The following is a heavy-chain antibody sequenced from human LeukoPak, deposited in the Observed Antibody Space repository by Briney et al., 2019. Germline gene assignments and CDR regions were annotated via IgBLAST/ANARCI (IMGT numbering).Heavy chain of an antibody. CDR2: ISYDGLNK. D-gene: IGHD3-10*01. V-gene: IGHV3-30*03. CDR1: GLTFSNYG. Sequence: PGRSLRLSCAASGLTFSNYGIHWVRQAPGKGLEWVAVISYDGLNKNYADSVKGRFTISRDNSKNTLYLQMNSLRAEGTAVYYCSTGSGHAFDIWGRGTMVTVSS. CDR3: STGSGHAFDI. J-gene: IGHJ3*02.